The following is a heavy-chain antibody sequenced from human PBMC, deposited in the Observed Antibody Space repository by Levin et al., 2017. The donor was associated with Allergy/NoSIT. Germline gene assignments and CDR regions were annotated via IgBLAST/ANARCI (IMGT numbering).Heavy chain of an antibody. J-gene: IGHJ6*02. Sequence: TGGSLRLSCVASGFTFSSYSMNWVRQAPGKGLEWISYIDSATTAIYYADSVKGRFTISRDNAQNSLYLQMNSLSDEDMSVYYCSSDMFTTCWAFYYAMDVWGQGTSVTVSS. CDR2: IDSATTAI. CDR1: GFTFSSYS. CDR3: SSDMFTTCWAFYYAMDV. D-gene: IGHD3-16*01. V-gene: IGHV3-48*02.